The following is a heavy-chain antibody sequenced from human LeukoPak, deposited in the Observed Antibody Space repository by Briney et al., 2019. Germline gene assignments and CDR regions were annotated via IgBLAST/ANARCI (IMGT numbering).Heavy chain of an antibody. CDR2: ISYDGSNK. V-gene: IGHV3-30*04. D-gene: IGHD4-17*01. CDR3: AKGDYGDYVEYFQH. J-gene: IGHJ1*01. Sequence: GRSLRLSCAASGFTFSSYAMHWVRQAPGKGLEWVAVISYDGSNKYYADSVKGRFTISRDNSKNTLYLQMNSLRAEDTAVYYCAKGDYGDYVEYFQHWGQGTLVTVSS. CDR1: GFTFSSYA.